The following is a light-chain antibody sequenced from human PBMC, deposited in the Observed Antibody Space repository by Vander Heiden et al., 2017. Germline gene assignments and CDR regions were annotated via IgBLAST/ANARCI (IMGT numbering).Light chain of an antibody. V-gene: IGLV1-40*01. CDR3: QSYDTSLSGSV. J-gene: IGLJ3*02. CDR2: ANN. Sequence: QSVLTQPPSLSGAPGQRVTISCTGSSSNLGANFDVKWYQLLPGTAPKLRIYANNIRPSGVPDRFSGSKSGTSASLAITGLQADDEADYYCQSYDTSLSGSVFGGGTKLTGL. CDR1: SSNLGANFD.